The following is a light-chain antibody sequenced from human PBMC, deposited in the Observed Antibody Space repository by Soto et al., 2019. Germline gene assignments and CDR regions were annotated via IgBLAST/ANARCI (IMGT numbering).Light chain of an antibody. CDR3: SAYTARSTLV. CDR1: MRDVGAYNL. V-gene: IGLV2-14*01. Sequence: QSVLTPPASVSGSAGQSITISCSGTMRDVGAYNLVSWYQQHPGTASKLIIYEVRNRPSGISSRFSGSRSGNTASMTISGLQSEDEGDYYCSAYTARSTLVFGGGTKLTVL. J-gene: IGLJ3*02. CDR2: EVR.